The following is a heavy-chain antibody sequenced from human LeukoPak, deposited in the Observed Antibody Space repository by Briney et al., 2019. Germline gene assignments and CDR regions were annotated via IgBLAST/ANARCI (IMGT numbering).Heavy chain of an antibody. CDR3: ARPRRYYDSSGYRNFDY. D-gene: IGHD3-22*01. J-gene: IGHJ4*02. Sequence: GGSLRLSCAASGFTFSDYYMSWIRQAPGKGQEWVSYISSSSSYTNYADSVKGRFTISRDNAKNSLYLQMNSLRAEDTAVYYCARPRRYYDSSGYRNFDYWGQGTLVTVSS. CDR1: GFTFSDYY. V-gene: IGHV3-11*03. CDR2: ISSSSSYT.